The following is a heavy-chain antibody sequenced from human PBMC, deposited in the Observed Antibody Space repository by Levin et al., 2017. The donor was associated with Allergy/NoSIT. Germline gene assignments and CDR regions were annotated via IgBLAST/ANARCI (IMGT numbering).Heavy chain of an antibody. CDR2: ISASGLST. Sequence: GGSLRLSCAASGFTFSNYAMTWVRQAPGKGLEWVSSISASGLSTYYADSVKGRFTISRDNSQNTLSLQMNSLRAEDTAIYFCAKEGVVGGFSAYAYSWGQGTLVTVSS. V-gene: IGHV3-23*01. J-gene: IGHJ4*02. CDR1: GFTFSNYA. CDR3: AKEGVVGGFSAYAYS. D-gene: IGHD5-12*01.